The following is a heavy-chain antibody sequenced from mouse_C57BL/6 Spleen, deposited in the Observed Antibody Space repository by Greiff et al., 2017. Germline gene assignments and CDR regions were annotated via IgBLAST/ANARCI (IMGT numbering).Heavy chain of an antibody. CDR1: GYTFTSYW. J-gene: IGHJ4*01. D-gene: IGHD2-4*01. Sequence: QVQLQQPGAELVRPGSSVKLSCKASGYTFTSYWMHWVKQRPIQGLEWIGNIDPSDSETHYNQKFKDKATLTVDKSSSTAYMQLSSLTSEDSAVYYCARAYDYDEGYYYAMDYWGQGTSVTVSS. CDR2: IDPSDSET. V-gene: IGHV1-52*01. CDR3: ARAYDYDEGYYYAMDY.